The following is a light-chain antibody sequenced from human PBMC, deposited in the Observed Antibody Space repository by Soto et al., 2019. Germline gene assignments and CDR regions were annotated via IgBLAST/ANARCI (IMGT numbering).Light chain of an antibody. CDR1: ESVTNY. CDR3: QQSYNIPRT. J-gene: IGKJ5*01. Sequence: EIVLTQSPATLSLSPGERGTLSCRASESVTNYLAWYQQKPGQAPRLLVYDVSNRATGIPARFSGGGSGTDFTLTISSLQPEDFATYYCQQSYNIPRTFGQGTRLEI. CDR2: DVS. V-gene: IGKV3-11*01.